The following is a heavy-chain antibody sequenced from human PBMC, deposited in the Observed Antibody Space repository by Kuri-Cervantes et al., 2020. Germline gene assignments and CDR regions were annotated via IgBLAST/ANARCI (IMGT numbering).Heavy chain of an antibody. Sequence: LSLTCAASGFTFSSYWMHWVRQAPGKGLVWVSRINSDGSSTSYADSVKGRFTISRDNAKNTLYLQMNSLRAEDTAVYYCARDTVTTFRFSYYYYGMDVWGQGTTVTVSS. CDR2: INSDGSST. J-gene: IGHJ6*02. CDR1: GFTFSSYW. CDR3: ARDTVTTFRFSYYYYGMDV. V-gene: IGHV3-74*01. D-gene: IGHD4-17*01.